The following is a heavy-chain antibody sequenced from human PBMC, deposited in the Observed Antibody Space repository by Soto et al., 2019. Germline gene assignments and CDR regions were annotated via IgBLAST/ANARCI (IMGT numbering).Heavy chain of an antibody. D-gene: IGHD3-3*01. V-gene: IGHV1-8*01. CDR3: ARGRRTIFGVVIMGAFDI. J-gene: IGHJ3*02. Sequence: ASLKVSCKASGYTFTSYDINCVRQATGQGLEWMGWMNPNSGNTGYAQKFQGRVTMTRNTSISTAYMELSSLRSEDTAVYYCARGRRTIFGVVIMGAFDIWGQGTMVTVSS. CDR1: GYTFTSYD. CDR2: MNPNSGNT.